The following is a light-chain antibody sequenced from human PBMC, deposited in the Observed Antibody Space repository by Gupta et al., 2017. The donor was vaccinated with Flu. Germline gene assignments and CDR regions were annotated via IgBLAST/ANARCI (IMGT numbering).Light chain of an antibody. J-gene: IGKJ1*01. Sequence: EIVLTQSPGTLSLSPGERATLSCRASQTLTSSYVAWYQQKPGQSPKLLIFGASNRATGIPDRVRGGGAGTDFTLTISRLEPEDFAVYYCQQYALSPKTFGQGTKVEV. CDR2: GAS. CDR1: QTLTSSY. V-gene: IGKV3-20*01. CDR3: QQYALSPKT.